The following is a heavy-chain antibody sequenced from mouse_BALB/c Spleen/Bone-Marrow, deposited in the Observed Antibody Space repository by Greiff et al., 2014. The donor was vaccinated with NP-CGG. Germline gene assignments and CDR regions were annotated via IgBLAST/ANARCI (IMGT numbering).Heavy chain of an antibody. CDR2: TYPGNVNT. CDR1: GYTFTSYY. V-gene: IGHV1S56*01. Sequence: QVQLKESGSELVKPGASVRISCKASGYTFTSYYIHWVKQRPGQGLEWIGWTYPGNVNTKYNEKFKGKATLTADKSSSTAYMQLSSLTSEDSAVYFCARLGRDYAMDYWGQGTSVTVSS. CDR3: ARLGRDYAMDY. J-gene: IGHJ4*01. D-gene: IGHD4-1*01.